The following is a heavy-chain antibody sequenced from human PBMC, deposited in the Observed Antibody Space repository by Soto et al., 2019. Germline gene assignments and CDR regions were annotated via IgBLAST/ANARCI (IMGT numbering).Heavy chain of an antibody. J-gene: IGHJ4*02. CDR3: ARGRDLGGTYLDY. V-gene: IGHV4-34*01. CDR1: GESFSGYY. D-gene: IGHD1-1*01. CDR2: INRSGST. Sequence: QVQLQQWGAGLLKPSETLSLSCAVYGESFSGYYWSWIRQPPGKGLEWIGEINRSGSTKYNPSLKRRVAISVDTSKNQFSLKLSSVTASDTAVYYCARGRDLGGTYLDYWGQGTLVTVSS.